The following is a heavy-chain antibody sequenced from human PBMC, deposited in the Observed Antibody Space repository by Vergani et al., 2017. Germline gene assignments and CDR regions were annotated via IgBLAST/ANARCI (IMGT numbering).Heavy chain of an antibody. J-gene: IGHJ4*02. CDR2: IVPVLGSA. V-gene: IGHV1-69*11. Sequence: QVQLIQSGAEVKKPGSSVKVSCKVSGGTFIKHAISWVRQAPGQGLEWVGGIVPVLGSANYPQKFQGRVTFTAEESKSTVYMELSGLTSEDTAIYYCARAWNETSAYSSMSRIYFDLWGQGTLVTVSS. CDR3: ARAWNETSAYSSMSRIYFDL. D-gene: IGHD3-22*01. CDR1: GGTFIKHA.